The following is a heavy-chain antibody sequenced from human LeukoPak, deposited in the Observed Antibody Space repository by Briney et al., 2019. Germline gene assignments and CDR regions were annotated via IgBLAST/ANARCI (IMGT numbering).Heavy chain of an antibody. J-gene: IGHJ6*02. CDR2: INAGNGNT. Sequence: GSVKVSCKASGYTFTSYAMHWVRQAPGQRLEWMGWINAGNGNTKYSQKFQGRVTITRDTSASTAYMELSSLRSEDTAVYYCARDRTMQYGMDVWGQGTTVTVSS. CDR3: ARDRTMQYGMDV. V-gene: IGHV1-3*01. CDR1: GYTFTSYA. D-gene: IGHD3-3*01.